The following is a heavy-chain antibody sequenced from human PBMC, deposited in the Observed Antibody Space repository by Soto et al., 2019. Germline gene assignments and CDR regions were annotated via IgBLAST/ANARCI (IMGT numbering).Heavy chain of an antibody. J-gene: IGHJ4*02. CDR2: IWYDGSNK. V-gene: IGHV3-33*01. Sequence: PGGSLRLSCAASGFTFSSYGMHWFRQAPGKGLEWVVVIWYDGSNKYYADSVKGRFTISRDNSKNTLYLQMNSLRAEDTAVYYCASELDYYDSSGYLNYWGQGTLVTVSS. D-gene: IGHD3-22*01. CDR1: GFTFSSYG. CDR3: ASELDYYDSSGYLNY.